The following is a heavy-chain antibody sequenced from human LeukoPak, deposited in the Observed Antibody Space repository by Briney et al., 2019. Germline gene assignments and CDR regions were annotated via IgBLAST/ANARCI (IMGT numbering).Heavy chain of an antibody. CDR2: IFYSGST. CDR3: ARLTMFRGVIYGTDWHSDL. D-gene: IGHD3-10*01. CDR1: GGSISSYY. J-gene: IGHJ2*01. Sequence: SETLSLTCTVSGGSISSYYWSWIRQPPGKGLEWIGYIFYSGSTNYNPSLRSRVTISLDTSKNQFSLKLSSVTAVDTAVYYCARLTMFRGVIYGTDWHSDLWGRGTLVTVSS. V-gene: IGHV4-59*12.